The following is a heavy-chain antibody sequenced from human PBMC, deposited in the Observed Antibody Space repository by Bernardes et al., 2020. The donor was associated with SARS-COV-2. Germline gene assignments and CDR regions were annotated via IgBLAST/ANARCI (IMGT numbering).Heavy chain of an antibody. D-gene: IGHD3-10*01. CDR2: VSYSGST. CDR3: ARHGSGVYYGMDV. V-gene: IGHV4-59*08. J-gene: IGHJ6*02. CDR1: RDSIAGYY. Sequence: TLSLTCTVTRDSIAGYYWSWIRQPPGKGLEWIGFVSYSGSTNYSPSLKSRVSISVDTSKKQFSLRLPSVTAADTAVYFCARHGSGVYYGMDVWGQGTTVTVSS.